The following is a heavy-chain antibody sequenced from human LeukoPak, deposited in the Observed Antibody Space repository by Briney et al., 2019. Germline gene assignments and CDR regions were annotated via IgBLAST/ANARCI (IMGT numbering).Heavy chain of an antibody. Sequence: SETLSLTCTVSGGSISSTGYYWGWIRQPPGKGLEWIGSIYYTGSTYYNPSLKSRVTISVDTSKNQFSLKLSSVTAADTAVYYCASFNRKVVTTLSFDYWGQGTLVTVSS. J-gene: IGHJ4*02. CDR1: GGSISSTGYY. V-gene: IGHV4-39*01. CDR3: ASFNRKVVTTLSFDY. D-gene: IGHD4-23*01. CDR2: IYYTGST.